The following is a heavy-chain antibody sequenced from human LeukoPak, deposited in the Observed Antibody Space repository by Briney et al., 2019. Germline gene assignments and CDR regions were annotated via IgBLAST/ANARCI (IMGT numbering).Heavy chain of an antibody. Sequence: QPGGSLRLSCAASGFSFTNYWMSWVRQAPGKGLEWVANVKEGGTTKQYVDSMKGRFTISRDNAKNSLYLQLDSLRAEDTAVYYCVSQEVVPHWGQGTLVSVSS. D-gene: IGHD2-15*01. CDR3: VSQEVVPH. CDR1: GFSFTNYW. CDR2: VKEGGTTK. J-gene: IGHJ4*02. V-gene: IGHV3-7*01.